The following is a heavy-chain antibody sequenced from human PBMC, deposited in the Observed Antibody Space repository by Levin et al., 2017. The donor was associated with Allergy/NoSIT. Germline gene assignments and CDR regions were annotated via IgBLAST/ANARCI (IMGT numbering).Heavy chain of an antibody. CDR2: ISWDGGST. V-gene: IGHV3-43*01. CDR1: GFTFDDYS. Sequence: GGSLRLSCAASGFTFDDYSMHWVRQAPGKGLEWVSLISWDGGSTFYADSVKGRFTISRDNSKNFLYLQMNSLRTEDTALYYCAKTYVEKTFQYYGLDAWGQGTTVTVSS. J-gene: IGHJ6*02. CDR3: AKTYVEKTFQYYGLDA. D-gene: IGHD1-1*01.